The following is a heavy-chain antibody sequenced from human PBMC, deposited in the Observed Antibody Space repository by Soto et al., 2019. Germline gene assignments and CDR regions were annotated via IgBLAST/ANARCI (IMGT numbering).Heavy chain of an antibody. CDR2: IKSKNDGGTA. V-gene: IGHV3-15*07. CDR1: GFTFTTAW. J-gene: IGHJ4*01. CDR3: TTYSFFTMELVGFYF. D-gene: IGHD1-7*01. Sequence: PGGSLRLSCAASGFTFTTAWINWVRQAPGKGLEWVDRIKSKNDGGTADFAAPVKGRFAISRDDSKTMVDLQMNNLKTEDTAVYCTTYSFFTMELVGFYFGGLGPLVTVSS.